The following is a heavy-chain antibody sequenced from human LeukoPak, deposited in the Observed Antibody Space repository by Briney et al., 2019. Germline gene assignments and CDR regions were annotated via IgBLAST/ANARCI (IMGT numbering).Heavy chain of an antibody. J-gene: IGHJ3*02. D-gene: IGHD3-3*01. Sequence: GGSLRPSCAASGFTFSSYQMNWVRQAPGTGVEWVSYITSSGNSISYADSVKGRFTISRDNAKNSLYLQVSSLRAEDTAVYFCARGFYAFDIWGQGTMVTVSS. CDR1: GFTFSSYQ. CDR2: ITSSGNSI. V-gene: IGHV3-48*03. CDR3: ARGFYAFDI.